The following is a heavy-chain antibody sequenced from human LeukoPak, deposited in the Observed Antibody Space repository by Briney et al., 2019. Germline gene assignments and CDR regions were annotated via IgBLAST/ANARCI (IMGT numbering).Heavy chain of an antibody. V-gene: IGHV1-2*02. Sequence: ASVKVSCKASGYTFTGYYMHWVRQAPGQGLEWXXXXXPNSGGTYYAQNFHDRITMTRDTSISTAYMELSRLRSDDTAIYYCARANALYCSSTSCLFDYWGQGTLVTVSS. CDR1: GYTFTGYY. CDR3: ARANALYCSSTSCLFDY. D-gene: IGHD2-2*01. CDR2: XXPNSGGT. J-gene: IGHJ4*02.